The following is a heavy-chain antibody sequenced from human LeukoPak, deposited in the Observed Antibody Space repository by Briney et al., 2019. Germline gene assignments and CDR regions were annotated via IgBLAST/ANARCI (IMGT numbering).Heavy chain of an antibody. Sequence: PGGSLRLSCAASGFTFSSYEMNWVRQAPGKGLEWVSYISSSGSTIYYADSVKGRFTISRDNAKNSLYLQMNSLRAEDTAVYYCARDQWSAYYYDSSGYLFDYWGQGTLVTVSS. J-gene: IGHJ4*02. CDR2: ISSSGSTI. D-gene: IGHD3-22*01. CDR1: GFTFSSYE. V-gene: IGHV3-48*03. CDR3: ARDQWSAYYYDSSGYLFDY.